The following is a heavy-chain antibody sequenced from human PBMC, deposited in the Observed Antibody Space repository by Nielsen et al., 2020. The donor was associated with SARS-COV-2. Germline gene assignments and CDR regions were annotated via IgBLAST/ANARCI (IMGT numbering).Heavy chain of an antibody. CDR1: GGTFSSYA. CDR2: IIPIFDTA. CDR3: ARGANYYDSSGPPHYFDY. V-gene: IGHV1-69*13. J-gene: IGHJ4*02. Sequence: SVKVSCKASGGTFSSYAISWVRQAPGQGLEWMGGIIPIFDTANYAQKFQGRVTITADESTSTAYMELSSLRSEDTAVYYCARGANYYDSSGPPHYFDYWGQGTLVTVSS. D-gene: IGHD3-22*01.